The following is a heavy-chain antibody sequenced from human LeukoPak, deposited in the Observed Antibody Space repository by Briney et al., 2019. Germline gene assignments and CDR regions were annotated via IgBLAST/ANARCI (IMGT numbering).Heavy chain of an antibody. J-gene: IGHJ3*02. CDR1: GGSISSGGYS. Sequence: SQTPSLTCAVSGGSISSGGYSWNWIRQPPGKGLEWIGYIYHSGSTYYNPSLKSRVTISVDRSKNQFSLKLSSVTAADTAVYYCARGVYCSGGSCYPGTDAFDIWGQGTMVTVSS. D-gene: IGHD2-15*01. CDR3: ARGVYCSGGSCYPGTDAFDI. CDR2: IYHSGST. V-gene: IGHV4-30-2*01.